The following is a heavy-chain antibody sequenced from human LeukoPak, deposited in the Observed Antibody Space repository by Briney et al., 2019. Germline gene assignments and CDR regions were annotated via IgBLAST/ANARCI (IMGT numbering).Heavy chain of an antibody. CDR1: GFTFTSSA. CDR2: IVVGSGNT. CDR3: ATRRPGVSYYGENGMDV. Sequence: ASVKVSCKASGFTFTSSAVQWVRQARGQRLEWIGWIVVGSGNTNYAQKFQERVTITRDMSTSTAYMELSSLRSEDTAVYYCATRRPGVSYYGENGMDVWGQGTTVTVSS. J-gene: IGHJ6*02. V-gene: IGHV1-58*01. D-gene: IGHD1-26*01.